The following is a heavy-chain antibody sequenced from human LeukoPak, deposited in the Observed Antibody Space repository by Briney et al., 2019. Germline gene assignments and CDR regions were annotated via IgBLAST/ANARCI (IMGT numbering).Heavy chain of an antibody. D-gene: IGHD3-10*01. CDR2: INSGGTN. CDR1: GGSIGTDGHF. J-gene: IGHJ5*02. Sequence: PSETLSLTCTVSGGSIGTDGHFWSWIRQFPGKGLEWIGYINSGGTNYCNPSLKSRLTTSIDISKNQFSLTLTSVTVADTAEYYCARGKNWFVPWGQGILVTVSS. V-gene: IGHV4-31*03. CDR3: ARGKNWFVP.